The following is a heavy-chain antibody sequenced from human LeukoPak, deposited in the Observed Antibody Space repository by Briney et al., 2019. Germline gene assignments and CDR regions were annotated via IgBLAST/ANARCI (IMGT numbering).Heavy chain of an antibody. V-gene: IGHV3-30*15. CDR2: ISDDGSRQ. D-gene: IGHD6-19*01. CDR3: VREQSGSGWSGFDY. Sequence: PGGSLRLSCAVSGFTFSSYAMHWVRQAPGKGLEGVAVISDDGSRQHYADLLEGRFTISRDNTKNTVSLQMSSLRTEDTAVYFCVREQSGSGWSGFDYWGQGTLLTVSS. CDR1: GFTFSSYA. J-gene: IGHJ4*02.